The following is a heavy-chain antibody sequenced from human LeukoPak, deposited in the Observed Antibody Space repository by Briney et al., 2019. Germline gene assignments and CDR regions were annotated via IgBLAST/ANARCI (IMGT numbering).Heavy chain of an antibody. CDR3: ARPTIFGVVTT. J-gene: IGHJ5*02. D-gene: IGHD3-3*01. V-gene: IGHV4-59*12. Sequence: PSETLSLTYTVSGGSISSYYWSWIRQPPGKGLEWIGYIYYSGSTNYNPSLKSRVTISVDTSKNQFSLKLSSVTAADTAVYYCARPTIFGVVTTWGQGTLVTVSS. CDR2: IYYSGST. CDR1: GGSISSYY.